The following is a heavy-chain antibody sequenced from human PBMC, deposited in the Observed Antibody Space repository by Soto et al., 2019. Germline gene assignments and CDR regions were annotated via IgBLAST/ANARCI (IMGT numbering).Heavy chain of an antibody. V-gene: IGHV1-69*12. Sequence: QVQLVQSGAEVKKPGSSVKVSCKASGGTFSTCSISWVRQAPGQGLEWMGGIIPMFGTANYAQKSQGRVTITADESTSTAYMKLLSLRANDTAVYYCARRYCISTSSPYYGVDVWGQGTTVTVSS. J-gene: IGHJ6*02. CDR1: GGTFSTCS. CDR3: ARRYCISTSSPYYGVDV. CDR2: IIPMFGTA. D-gene: IGHD2-2*01.